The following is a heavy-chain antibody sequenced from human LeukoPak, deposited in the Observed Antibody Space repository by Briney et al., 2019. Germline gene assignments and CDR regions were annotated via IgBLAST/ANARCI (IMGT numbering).Heavy chain of an antibody. Sequence: GASVKVSCKASGYTFTDYYIHWVRQAPGQGLEWVGWINPNSGGTNYAQRFQGRVTMTRDTSISTAYMELSRLRSDDAAVYYCARLQVDQLLFDDAFDIWGQGTMVSVSS. V-gene: IGHV1-2*02. J-gene: IGHJ3*02. CDR2: INPNSGGT. CDR1: GYTFTDYY. CDR3: ARLQVDQLLFDDAFDI. D-gene: IGHD2-2*01.